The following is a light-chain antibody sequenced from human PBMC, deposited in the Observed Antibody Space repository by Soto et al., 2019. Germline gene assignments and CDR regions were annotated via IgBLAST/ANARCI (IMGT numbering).Light chain of an antibody. CDR2: AAS. CDR1: QGISNY. J-gene: IGKJ3*01. V-gene: IGKV1-27*01. Sequence: DIQMTQSPSSLSACVGDRVTITCRASQGISNYLAWYQQKPWKVPKLLIYAASTLQSGVPSRFSGSGSGTDFTLTISSLQPEDVATYYCQKYNSAPPFTFGPGTKVDIK. CDR3: QKYNSAPPFT.